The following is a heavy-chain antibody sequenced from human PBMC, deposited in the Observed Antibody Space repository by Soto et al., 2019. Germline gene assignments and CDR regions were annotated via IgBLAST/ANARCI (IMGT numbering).Heavy chain of an antibody. J-gene: IGHJ4*02. Sequence: ASVKVSCKASGYTFTGYGMHWVRQAPGQGLEWMGWINPNSGGTNYAQKFQGWVTMTRDTSISTAYMELSRLRSDDTAVYYCPRAGDYFVSGSYSHCDYWGQG. V-gene: IGHV1-2*04. D-gene: IGHD3-10*01. CDR1: GYTFTGYG. CDR3: PRAGDYFVSGSYSHCDY. CDR2: INPNSGGT.